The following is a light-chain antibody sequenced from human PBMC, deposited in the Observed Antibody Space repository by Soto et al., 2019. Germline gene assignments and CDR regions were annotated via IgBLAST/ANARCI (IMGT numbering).Light chain of an antibody. V-gene: IGKV1-5*03. J-gene: IGKJ1*01. CDR2: KAS. CDR3: QQYNNYGSWT. Sequence: DMQVTQSPSTLSASVGDRVTITCRASQSISGWLAWYKQKPGKAPNLLIYKASTLESGVPSRFSGSGSGTEFTLTISSLQPDDFATYYCQQYNNYGSWTFGQGTKVKIK. CDR1: QSISGW.